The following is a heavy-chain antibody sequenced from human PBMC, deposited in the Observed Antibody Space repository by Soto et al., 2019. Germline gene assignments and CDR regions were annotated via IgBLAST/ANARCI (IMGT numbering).Heavy chain of an antibody. CDR2: IIPILGIA. D-gene: IGHD2-15*01. V-gene: IGHV1-69*02. CDR1: GGTFSSYT. CDR3: ARLDCSGGSCYFSKY. Sequence: QVQLVQSGAEVKKPGSSVKVSCKASGGTFSSYTISWVRQAPGQGLEWMGRIIPILGIANYAQKFQGRVTITADKSTSTAYMELSSLRSEDTAVYYCARLDCSGGSCYFSKYCGQGTLVTVSS. J-gene: IGHJ4*02.